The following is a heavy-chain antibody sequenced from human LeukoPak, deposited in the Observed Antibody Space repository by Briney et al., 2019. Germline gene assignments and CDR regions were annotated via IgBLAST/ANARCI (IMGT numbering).Heavy chain of an antibody. CDR2: IIPIFGTA. CDR3: ARVSRCSSTSCYYYYMDV. CDR1: GGTFSSYA. D-gene: IGHD2-2*01. J-gene: IGHJ6*03. Sequence: SVKVSCKASGGTFSSYATSWVRQAPGQGLEWMGGIIPIFGTANYAQKFQGRVTITTDESTSTAYMELSSLRSEDTAVYYCARVSRCSSTSCYYYYMDVWGKGTTVTVSS. V-gene: IGHV1-69*05.